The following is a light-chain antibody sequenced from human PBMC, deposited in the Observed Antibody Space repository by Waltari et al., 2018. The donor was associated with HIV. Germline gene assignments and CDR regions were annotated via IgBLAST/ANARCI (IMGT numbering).Light chain of an antibody. CDR2: AAY. CDR1: QTISTY. V-gene: IGKV1-39*01. J-gene: IGKJ3*01. CDR3: QQTYGSPPT. Sequence: DIQMTQSPSSLSASVGDRVTITCRASQTISTYLNWFQRKPGKAPKLLIFAAYSLQSGVPSRFSGGGSGTDFTLTISSLQPDDFATYFCQQTYGSPPTFGPGTKVDV.